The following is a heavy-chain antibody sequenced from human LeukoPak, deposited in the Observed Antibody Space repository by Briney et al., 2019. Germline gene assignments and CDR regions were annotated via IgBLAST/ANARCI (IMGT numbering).Heavy chain of an antibody. CDR2: MNPNSGNT. CDR3: ASNGYSSGWSDAFDI. D-gene: IGHD6-19*01. J-gene: IGHJ3*02. Sequence: ASVKVSCKASGYTFTSYDINWVRQATGQGLEWMGWMNPNSGNTGYAQKFQGRVTMTRNTSISTAYMEVSSLRSEDTAVYYCASNGYSSGWSDAFDIWGQGTMVTVSS. CDR1: GYTFTSYD. V-gene: IGHV1-8*01.